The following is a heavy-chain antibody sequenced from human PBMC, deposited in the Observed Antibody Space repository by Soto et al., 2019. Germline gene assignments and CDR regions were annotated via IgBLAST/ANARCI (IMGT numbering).Heavy chain of an antibody. CDR1: GGSISSYY. V-gene: IGHV4-59*01. J-gene: IGHJ4*02. D-gene: IGHD2-2*01. CDR3: ARGGYCSTTSCYGPPLAYSFDY. Sequence: SETLSLTCTVSGGSISSYYWSRIRQPPGKGLEWIGYIYYSGSTNYNPSLKSRVTISVDTSKNQFSLKLSSVTAADTAVYYCARGGYCSTTSCYGPPLAYSFDYWGQGTLVTVSS. CDR2: IYYSGST.